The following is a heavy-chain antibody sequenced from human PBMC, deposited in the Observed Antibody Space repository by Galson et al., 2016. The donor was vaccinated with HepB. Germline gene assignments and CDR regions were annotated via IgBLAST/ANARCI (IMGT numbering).Heavy chain of an antibody. CDR1: RFNFSPYW. CDR2: MNGDGTIT. V-gene: IGHV3-74*01. D-gene: IGHD3/OR15-3a*01. CDR3: AREDFWAFH. J-gene: IGHJ4*01. Sequence: SLRLSCAASRFNFSPYWMHWVRQAPTKGLVSVSRMNGDGTITAYADSVRSRFTISRDNAKSTLYLQMDSLRVEDTAVYYCAREDFWAFHWGHGTLVTVSS.